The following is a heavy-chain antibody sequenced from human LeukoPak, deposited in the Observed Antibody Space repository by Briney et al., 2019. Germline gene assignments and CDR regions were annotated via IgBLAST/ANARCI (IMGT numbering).Heavy chain of an antibody. Sequence: GESLKISCKGSGYSFTSYWIGWVRQMPGKGLEWMGIIYPGDSDTRYSPSFQGQVTISADKSISTAYLQWSSLKASDTAMYYCARARPKDSAMDYDAFDIWGQGTMVTVSS. D-gene: IGHD5-18*01. CDR2: IYPGDSDT. CDR1: GYSFTSYW. V-gene: IGHV5-51*01. CDR3: ARARPKDSAMDYDAFDI. J-gene: IGHJ3*02.